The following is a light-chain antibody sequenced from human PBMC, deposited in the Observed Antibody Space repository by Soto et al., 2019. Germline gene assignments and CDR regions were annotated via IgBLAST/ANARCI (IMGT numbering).Light chain of an antibody. V-gene: IGKV1-9*01. CDR2: GAS. Sequence: IPLTQSPSSLSASVGDRVTITCRASQGISSYLAWYQQNPVKAPQLLIYGASTLQSGVPSRFSGSGSGTDFTLTISSLQPEDFAIYYCQQVNSYPWTFGQGTKVEIK. CDR3: QQVNSYPWT. CDR1: QGISSY. J-gene: IGKJ1*01.